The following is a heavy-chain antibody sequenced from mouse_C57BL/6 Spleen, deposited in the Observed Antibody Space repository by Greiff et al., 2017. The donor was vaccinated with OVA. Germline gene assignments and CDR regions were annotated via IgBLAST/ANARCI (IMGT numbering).Heavy chain of an antibody. CDR1: GYTFTSYW. J-gene: IGHJ2*01. V-gene: IGHV1-61*01. CDR2: IYPSDSET. Sequence: QVQLQQPGAELVRPGSSVKLSCKASGYTFTSYWMDRVKQRPGQGLEWIGNIYPSDSETHYNQKFKDKATLTVDKSTSTAYMQLSSLTSEDSAVSYCARGHGYCPFDDWGQGTTLTVSS. D-gene: IGHD2-3*01. CDR3: ARGHGYCPFDD.